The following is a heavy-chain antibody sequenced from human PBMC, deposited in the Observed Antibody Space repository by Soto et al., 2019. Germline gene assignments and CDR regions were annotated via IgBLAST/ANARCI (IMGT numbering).Heavy chain of an antibody. V-gene: IGHV1-69*13. D-gene: IGHD2-15*01. CDR2: IIPIFGTA. J-gene: IGHJ5*02. Sequence: SVKVACKASGGTFCSYAITWVRQAPGQGLEWMGGIIPIFGTANYAQKFQGRVTITADESTSTAYMELSSLRSEDAAVYYCARDLGCSGGSCYSGISWFDPWGQGTLVTVSS. CDR1: GGTFCSYA. CDR3: ARDLGCSGGSCYSGISWFDP.